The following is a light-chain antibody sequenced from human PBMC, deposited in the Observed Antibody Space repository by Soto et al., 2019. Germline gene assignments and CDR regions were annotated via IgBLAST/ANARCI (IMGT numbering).Light chain of an antibody. V-gene: IGKV3-20*01. CDR3: QQYGNSPAT. J-gene: IGKJ3*01. Sequence: EIVLTQSPGTLSLSPGERATLSCRASQSVTSSYLAWYQQKPGQAPRLLIYGASSRATDIPDRFSGSGSGTDFPLTITRLEPEDFAVYYCQQYGNSPATFGPGTKVDIK. CDR1: QSVTSSY. CDR2: GAS.